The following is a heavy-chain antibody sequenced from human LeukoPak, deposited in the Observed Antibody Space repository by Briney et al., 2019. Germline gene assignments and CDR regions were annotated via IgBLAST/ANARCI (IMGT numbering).Heavy chain of an antibody. CDR2: IKQDGSEK. CDR3: VRDADGGNSWFDT. D-gene: IGHD4-23*01. J-gene: IGHJ5*02. CDR1: GFTFSSYW. Sequence: GGSLRLSCAASGFTFSSYWMSWVRQAPGKGLEWVANIKQDGSEKYYVDSVKGRFTISRDNAKNSLYLQMNTLRAEDTALYYCVRDADGGNSWFDTWGQGTLVTVSS. V-gene: IGHV3-7*03.